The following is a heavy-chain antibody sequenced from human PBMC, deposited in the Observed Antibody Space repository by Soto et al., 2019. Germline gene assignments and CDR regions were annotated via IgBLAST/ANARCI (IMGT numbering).Heavy chain of an antibody. CDR3: ARDHFDVYDPLDLDY. J-gene: IGHJ4*02. CDR1: GFTFSRYW. V-gene: IGHV3-7*01. CDR2: IKQDASEK. D-gene: IGHD5-12*01. Sequence: EVQLEESGGGLVQPGGSLRLSCAASGFTFSRYWMTWVRQAPRKGLEWVANIKQDASEKYYVDSVKGRFTISRDNAKNSLYLQINSLRAEDTAVYYCARDHFDVYDPLDLDYWGQGALVTVSS.